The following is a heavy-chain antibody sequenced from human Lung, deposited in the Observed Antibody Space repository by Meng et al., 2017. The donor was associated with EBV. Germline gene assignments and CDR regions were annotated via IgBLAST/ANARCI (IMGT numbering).Heavy chain of an antibody. CDR3: AKDLSGRFDP. Sequence: QEHLVESGGGVVQPGRSLRLSCAASGFTFSNYGFHWVRQAPGKGPEWVAIIPSDASHNKYYADSVKGRFTISRDNSKNTLYLQMNSLRTEDTAVYYCAKDLSGRFDPWGQGTLGTVSS. V-gene: IGHV3-30*18. CDR2: IPSDASHNK. J-gene: IGHJ5*02. CDR1: GFTFSNYG. D-gene: IGHD1-14*01.